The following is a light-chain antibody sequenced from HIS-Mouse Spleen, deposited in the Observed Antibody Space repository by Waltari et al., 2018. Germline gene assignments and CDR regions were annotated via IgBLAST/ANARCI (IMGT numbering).Light chain of an antibody. CDR1: SSDVGSYNL. CDR2: EGS. J-gene: IGLJ3*02. Sequence: QSALTQPASVSGSPGQSITISCTGTSSDVGSYNLVSWYQPHPGKAPKLMVYEGSKRPSGVSNRFSGSKSGNTASLTSSGLQAEDEADYYCCSYAGSSWVFGGGTKLTVL. CDR3: CSYAGSSWV. V-gene: IGLV2-23*01.